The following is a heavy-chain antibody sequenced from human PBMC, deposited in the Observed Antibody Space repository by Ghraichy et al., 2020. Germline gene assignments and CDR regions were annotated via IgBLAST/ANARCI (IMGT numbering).Heavy chain of an antibody. Sequence: GGSLRLSCAASGFIFSDYAMNWVRQAPGKEPEWVSLISDSGASTYYADSVKGRFSISRDNSKNIGYLQMNSLRAEDTAIYYCSKALQPWLHSYYFEYWGQGILVTVSS. CDR3: SKALQPWLHSYYFEY. V-gene: IGHV3-23*01. J-gene: IGHJ4*02. CDR1: GFIFSDYA. D-gene: IGHD6-19*01. CDR2: ISDSGAST.